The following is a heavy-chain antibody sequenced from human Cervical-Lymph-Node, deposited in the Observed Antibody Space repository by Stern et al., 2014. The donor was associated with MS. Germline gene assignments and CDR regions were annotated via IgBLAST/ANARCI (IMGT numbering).Heavy chain of an antibody. J-gene: IGHJ4*02. CDR3: LGTYLAY. CDR1: GFTFSDAW. V-gene: IGHV3-15*01. Sequence: VQLMQSGGGLVKPGGSLRLSCVASGFTFSDAWMSWVRQAPGKGLEWVGLIKSKTNGETTDYAAPVKGRFSISRDDSKNTVYLQMNSLKTEDTGIYYCLGTYLAYWGQGTLVAVSS. CDR2: IKSKTNGETT.